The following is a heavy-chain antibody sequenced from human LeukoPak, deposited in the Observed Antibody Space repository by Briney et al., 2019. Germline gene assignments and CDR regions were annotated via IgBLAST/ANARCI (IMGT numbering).Heavy chain of an antibody. Sequence: GGSLRLSCVASGFTFSSYRMHWVRHAPGKVLVWVSRINSDGSTTTYADSVKGRFTISRDNAKNTLYLQMNSLRAEDTAVYYCARVASGYYYDSSGWTNYYYMDVWGKGTTVTISS. CDR2: INSDGSTT. D-gene: IGHD3-22*01. V-gene: IGHV3-74*01. CDR1: GFTFSSYR. J-gene: IGHJ6*03. CDR3: ARVASGYYYDSSGWTNYYYMDV.